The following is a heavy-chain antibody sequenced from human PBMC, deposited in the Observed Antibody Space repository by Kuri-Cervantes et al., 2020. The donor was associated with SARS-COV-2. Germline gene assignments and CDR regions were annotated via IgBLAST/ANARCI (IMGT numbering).Heavy chain of an antibody. CDR1: GVTFSIFD. CDR2: IIPIFGTA. CDR3: ARGGVGATQDCSFDY. J-gene: IGHJ4*02. Sequence: SVKVSCKASGVTFSIFDMSWVRQAPGQGLEWMGGIIPIFGTANYAQKFQGRVTITTDESTSTAYMELSSLRSEDTAVYYCARGGVGATQDCSFDYWGQGTLVTVSS. D-gene: IGHD1-26*01. V-gene: IGHV1-69*05.